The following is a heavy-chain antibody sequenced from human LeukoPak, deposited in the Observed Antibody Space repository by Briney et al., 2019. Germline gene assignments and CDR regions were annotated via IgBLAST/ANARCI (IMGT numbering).Heavy chain of an antibody. D-gene: IGHD5-18*01. CDR1: GGSFSGYY. J-gene: IGHJ6*02. Sequence: SETLSLTCAVYGGSFSGYYWSWIRQPPGKGLEWIGEINHSGSTNYNPSLKSRVTISVDTSKNQFSLKLSSVTAADTAVYYCARGRTWIQLWLGARQYGMDVWGQGTTVTVSS. CDR3: ARGRTWIQLWLGARQYGMDV. CDR2: INHSGST. V-gene: IGHV4-34*01.